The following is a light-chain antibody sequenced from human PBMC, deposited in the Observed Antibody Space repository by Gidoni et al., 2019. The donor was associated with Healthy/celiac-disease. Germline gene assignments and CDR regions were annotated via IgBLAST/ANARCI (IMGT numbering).Light chain of an antibody. CDR2: DAS. Sequence: ETVSTQSPATLSLSPGESATLPCRASQSVSSYLAWYQQKPGQAPRLLIYDASNRATGIRARFSGSGSGTDFTLTISSLEPEDFAVYYCQQRSNFTFGPGTKVDIK. J-gene: IGKJ3*01. V-gene: IGKV3-11*01. CDR1: QSVSSY. CDR3: QQRSNFT.